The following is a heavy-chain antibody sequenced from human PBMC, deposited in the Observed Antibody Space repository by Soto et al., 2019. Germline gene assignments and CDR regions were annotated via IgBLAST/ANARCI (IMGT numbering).Heavy chain of an antibody. CDR1: GDLVSSSSYY. J-gene: IGHJ2*01. CDR3: ARYSIGTHWFFDL. CDR2: IYYTGYT. V-gene: IGHV4-39*01. D-gene: IGHD1-7*01. Sequence: PETLSLTCTVSGDLVSSSSYYWGWIRQAPGKGLEWLATIYYTGYTDHNPSLKSHVTISVDTSKSQFSLKLTSVTAADTALYYCARYSIGTHWFFDLWGRGTLVTVSS.